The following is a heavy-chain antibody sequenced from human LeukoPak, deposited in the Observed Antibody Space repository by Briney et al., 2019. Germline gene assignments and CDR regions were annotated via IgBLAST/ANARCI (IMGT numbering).Heavy chain of an antibody. CDR2: IKQDGSEK. CDR3: ATGSRSSGRYYFDY. V-gene: IGHV3-7*01. Sequence: GGSLRLPCAASGFTFRSYWMSWVRQAPGKGLEWVANIKQDGSEKYYVDSVKGRFTISRDNAKNSLYLQMNSLRAEDTAVYYCATGSRSSGRYYFDYWGQGTLVTVSS. D-gene: IGHD6-19*01. CDR1: GFTFRSYW. J-gene: IGHJ4*02.